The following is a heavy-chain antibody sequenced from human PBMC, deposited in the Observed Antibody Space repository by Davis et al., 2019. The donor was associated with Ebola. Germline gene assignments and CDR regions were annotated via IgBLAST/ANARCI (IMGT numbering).Heavy chain of an antibody. CDR2: IRNKGNSYTT. CDR1: GFTFSDHY. V-gene: IGHV3-72*01. CDR3: ARGSVGTAFRAFDI. J-gene: IGHJ3*02. D-gene: IGHD5-18*01. Sequence: GESLKTSCAASGFTFSDHYMDWVRQAPGQGLEWVARIRNKGNSYTTEYAASVKGRVTISRDDSENSHYLQMNSLKTEDTAVYYCARGSVGTAFRAFDIWGQGTMVTVSS.